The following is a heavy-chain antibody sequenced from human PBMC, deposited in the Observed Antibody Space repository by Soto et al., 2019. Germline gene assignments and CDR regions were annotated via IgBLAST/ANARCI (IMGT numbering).Heavy chain of an antibody. V-gene: IGHV1-2*04. Sequence: GASVKVSCKASGYTFTGYYMHWVRQAPGQGLEWMGWINPNSGGTNYAQKFQGWVTMTRDTSISTAYMELSRLRSDDTAAYYCARSYSYGTYYFDYWGQGTLVTVSS. CDR2: INPNSGGT. CDR3: ARSYSYGTYYFDY. J-gene: IGHJ4*02. D-gene: IGHD5-18*01. CDR1: GYTFTGYY.